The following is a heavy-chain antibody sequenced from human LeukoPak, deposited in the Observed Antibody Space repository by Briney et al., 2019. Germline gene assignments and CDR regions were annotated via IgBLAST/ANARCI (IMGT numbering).Heavy chain of an antibody. CDR2: IKQDGTEK. D-gene: IGHD6-6*01. CDR3: ARWPYSSSYYFDY. V-gene: IGHV3-7*01. CDR1: GFTFSSYW. J-gene: IGHJ4*02. Sequence: GGSLRLSCAASGFTFSSYWMSWVRQAPGKGLEWVASIKQDGTEKFYVDSVKGRFTISKDNAKNSLYLQMNSLRAEDTAVYYCARWPYSSSYYFDYWGQGTLVTVSS.